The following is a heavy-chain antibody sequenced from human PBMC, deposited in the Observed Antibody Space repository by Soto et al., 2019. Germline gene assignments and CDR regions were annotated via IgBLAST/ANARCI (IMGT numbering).Heavy chain of an antibody. CDR1: GFSLSTTGVG. J-gene: IGHJ5*01. V-gene: IGHV2-5*02. CDR2: TYWDGDN. D-gene: IGHD2-15*01. Sequence: GPTLVNPTQTLTLTCTFSGFSLSTTGVGVGWIRQPPGKALEWLALTYWDGDNRYSPSLRSRLTITKDTPKSQVVLTMTNMDPVDTATYFCAYVRRYCSGGNCYSRWFDSWGQGTLVTVSS. CDR3: AYVRRYCSGGNCYSRWFDS.